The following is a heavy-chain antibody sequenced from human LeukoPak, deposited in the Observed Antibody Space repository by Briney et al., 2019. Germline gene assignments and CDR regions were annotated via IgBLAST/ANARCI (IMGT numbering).Heavy chain of an antibody. CDR3: ARLAMSTVTAPLDY. J-gene: IGHJ4*02. CDR2: LFYTGPT. V-gene: IGHV4-39*07. CDR1: GGSISSSSHY. Sequence: PSETLSLTCTVSGGSISSSSHYWGWIRQPPGKGLEWIGSLFYTGPTSYNPSLKSRVTMSEDTSNNQFSLKLSSVTAADTAVYYCARLAMSTVTAPLDYWGQGTLVTVSS. D-gene: IGHD4-17*01.